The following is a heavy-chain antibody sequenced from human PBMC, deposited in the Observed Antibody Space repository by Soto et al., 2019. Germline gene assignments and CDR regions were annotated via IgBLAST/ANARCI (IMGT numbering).Heavy chain of an antibody. CDR2: IYYSGNT. D-gene: IGHD3-3*01. CDR1: GGSISSYY. V-gene: IGHV4-59*01. J-gene: IGHJ6*02. Sequence: GPGPLRASETLSLTCTVSGGSISSYYWSWIRQPPGEGLEWIGYIYYSGNTNYNPSLKSRLTISVDTSKNKFSLKLSSVTAADTAVYYCAFANYDFWSGYLGPDVWGQGTTVTVSS. CDR3: AFANYDFWSGYLGPDV.